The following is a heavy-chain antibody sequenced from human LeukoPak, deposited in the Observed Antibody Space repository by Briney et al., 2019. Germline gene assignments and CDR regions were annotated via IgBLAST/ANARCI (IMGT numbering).Heavy chain of an antibody. V-gene: IGHV4-34*01. D-gene: IGHD3-16*01. CDR3: ATFRWGVGFEY. J-gene: IGHJ4*02. CDR2: INHSGST. Sequence: SETLSLTCAVYGGSFSGSFSDYYWTCIRQTPGKGLEWIGEINHSGSTNYDPSLKSRVTISVDTSKNQFSLKLNSLTAADTAVYYCATFRWGVGFEYWGQGTLATVSS. CDR1: GGSFSGSFSDYY.